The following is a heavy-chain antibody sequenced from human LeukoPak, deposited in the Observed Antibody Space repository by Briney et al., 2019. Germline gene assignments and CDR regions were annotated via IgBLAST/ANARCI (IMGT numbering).Heavy chain of an antibody. V-gene: IGHV3-30*18. CDR3: AKDPVGGVIVYYFDY. Sequence: PGRSLRPSCAASGFTFSSYGMHWVRQAPGKGLEWVAVISYDGSNKYYADSVKGRFTISRDNSKNTLYLQMNSLRAEDTAVYYCAKDPVGGVIVYYFDYWGQGTLVTVSS. D-gene: IGHD3-16*02. J-gene: IGHJ4*02. CDR1: GFTFSSYG. CDR2: ISYDGSNK.